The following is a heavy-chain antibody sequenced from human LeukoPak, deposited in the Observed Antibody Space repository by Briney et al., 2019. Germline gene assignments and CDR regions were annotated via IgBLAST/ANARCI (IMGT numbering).Heavy chain of an antibody. V-gene: IGHV3-21*01. CDR3: VRDTSGSYTITYFDS. CDR1: GFTFSRDS. Sequence: GGSLRLSCVASGFTFSRDSMNWVRQAPGKGLEWVSYIDNTSGYIYYADSVTGRFTTSRDNARHSLYLQMNNLSAEDTAVYYCVRDTSGSYTITYFDSWGQGALVTVSS. J-gene: IGHJ4*02. D-gene: IGHD3-10*01. CDR2: IDNTSGYI.